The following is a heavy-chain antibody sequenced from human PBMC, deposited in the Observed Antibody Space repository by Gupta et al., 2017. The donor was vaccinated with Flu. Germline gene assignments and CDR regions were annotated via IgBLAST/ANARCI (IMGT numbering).Heavy chain of an antibody. V-gene: IGHV2-5*01. CDR3: ARRRNDSVGESYYLDY. CDR1: GFSLSTSGVG. Sequence: QTTLTESGPTLVKPTQTLTLTCPCSGFSLSTSGVGVGGIRQPLGTALEWLALIYWNDDKRYSPSLKGRLTITKDTSKNRVVLTMSNMVPVDTATYYCARRRNDSVGESYYLDYWGQGTLVTVSS. D-gene: IGHD1-26*01. J-gene: IGHJ4*02. CDR2: IYWNDDK.